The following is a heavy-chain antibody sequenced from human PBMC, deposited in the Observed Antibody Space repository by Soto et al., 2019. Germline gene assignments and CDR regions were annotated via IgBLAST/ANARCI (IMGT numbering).Heavy chain of an antibody. V-gene: IGHV4-34*01. J-gene: IGHJ6*02. CDR3: ARDEGDYVWGDRLLYGMDV. CDR2: INHSGST. D-gene: IGHD3-16*01. CDR1: GGSFSGYY. Sequence: KPSETLSLTCAVYGGSFSGYYWSWIRQPPGKGLEWIGEINHSGSTNYNPSLKSRVTISVDTSKNQFSLKLSSVTAADTAVYYCARDEGDYVWGDRLLYGMDVWGQGTTVTVSS.